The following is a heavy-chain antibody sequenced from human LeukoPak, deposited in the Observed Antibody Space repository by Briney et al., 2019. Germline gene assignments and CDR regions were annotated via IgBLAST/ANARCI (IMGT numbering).Heavy chain of an antibody. CDR3: AXXXXXXXYPNPFRP. D-gene: IGHD2-8*01. Sequence: SETLSLTRAVYGGSFSGYFWSWIRQPPGKGLEWIAEINHRGSTNYNPSLKSRVTISVDTSKNQFSLKLSSVTAADTAVYYCAXXXXXXXYPNPFRPWGQGALVTVSS. V-gene: IGHV4-34*01. CDR1: GGSFSGYF. J-gene: IGHJ5*02. CDR2: INHRGST.